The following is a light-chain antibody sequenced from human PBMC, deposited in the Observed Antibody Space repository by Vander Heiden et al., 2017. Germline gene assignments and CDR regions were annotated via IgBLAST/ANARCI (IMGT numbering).Light chain of an antibody. CDR2: GTK. J-gene: IGLJ2*01. V-gene: IGLV3-19*01. CDR3: NSRYSSGNHHV. CDR1: SLRNFY. Sequence: SSALTQDPAVSVSLGQTVRITCEGDSLRNFYATWYQKKPGQAPVVVIYGTKKRPSGIPGRFSGSSSGNTASLTITGAQAEDEADYYCNSRYSSGNHHVFGGGTKLTVL.